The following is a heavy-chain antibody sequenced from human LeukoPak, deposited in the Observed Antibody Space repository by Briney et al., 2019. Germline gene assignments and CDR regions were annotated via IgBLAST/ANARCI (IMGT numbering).Heavy chain of an antibody. CDR1: GFTFSSYS. D-gene: IGHD2-2*01. J-gene: IGHJ3*02. V-gene: IGHV3-21*04. Sequence: KPGGSLRLSCAASGFTFSSYSMNWVRQAPGKGLEWVSSISSSSSYIYYADSVKGRFTISRDNAKNSLYLQMNSLRAEDTAVYYCAREYCSSTSCYGEGAFDIWGQGTMVTVSS. CDR2: ISSSSSYI. CDR3: AREYCSSTSCYGEGAFDI.